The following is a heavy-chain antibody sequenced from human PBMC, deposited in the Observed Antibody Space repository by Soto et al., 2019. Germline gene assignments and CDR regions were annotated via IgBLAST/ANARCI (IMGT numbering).Heavy chain of an antibody. CDR1: GYTFTSYD. CDR2: MNPNSGNT. J-gene: IGHJ6*02. D-gene: IGHD3-3*01. V-gene: IGHV1-8*01. CDR3: ASVTYYDFWSGYYTGGMDV. Sequence: EASVKVSCKASGYTFTSYDINWVRQATGQGLEWMGWMNPNSGNTGYAQKFQGRVTMTRNTSISTAYMELSSLRSEDTAVYYCASVTYYDFWSGYYTGGMDVWGQGTTVTVSS.